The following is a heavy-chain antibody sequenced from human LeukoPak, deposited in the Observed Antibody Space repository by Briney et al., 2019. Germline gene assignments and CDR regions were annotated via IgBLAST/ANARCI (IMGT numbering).Heavy chain of an antibody. D-gene: IGHD3-9*01. CDR2: IIPTFGTA. J-gene: IGHJ6*03. CDR3: ARDHILTGYYDRRYYYYYMDV. CDR1: GGTFSSYA. V-gene: IGHV1-69*06. Sequence: ASVKVSCKASGGTFSSYAISWVRQAPGQGLEWMGGIIPTFGTANYAQKFQGRVTITADKSTSTAYMELSSLRSEDTAVYYCARDHILTGYYDRRYYYYYMDVWGKGTTVTVSS.